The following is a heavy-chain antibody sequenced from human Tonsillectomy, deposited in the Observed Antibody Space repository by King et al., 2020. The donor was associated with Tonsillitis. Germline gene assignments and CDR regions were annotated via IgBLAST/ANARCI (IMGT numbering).Heavy chain of an antibody. J-gene: IGHJ4*01. V-gene: IGHV3-23*04. CDR3: AKTGTTMTTEFAY. D-gene: IGHD4-17*01. Sequence: VQLVESGGGLVQPGGSLRLSCAASGFTFSSYAMAWVRQAPGKGLEWVSVVSGSGGTTFYADSVKGRLTISRDNSKNTLFLQMNSLRAEDTAVYYCAKTGTTMTTEFAYGGQEPWSPSPQ. CDR2: VSGSGGTT. CDR1: GFTFSSYA.